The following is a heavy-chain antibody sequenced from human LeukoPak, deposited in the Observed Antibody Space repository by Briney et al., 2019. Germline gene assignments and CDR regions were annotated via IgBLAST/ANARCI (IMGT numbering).Heavy chain of an antibody. J-gene: IGHJ4*02. V-gene: IGHV3-7*01. Sequence: GGSLRLSCVASDFNFRSNWMDWVRQAPGKGLEWVANIKGDGSEKNYVDSVKGRFSISRDNAKNSLYLQMNSLRVEDTAVYYCALLAVASDFDYWGQGDLVTVSS. D-gene: IGHD6-19*01. CDR3: ALLAVASDFDY. CDR1: DFNFRSNW. CDR2: IKGDGSEK.